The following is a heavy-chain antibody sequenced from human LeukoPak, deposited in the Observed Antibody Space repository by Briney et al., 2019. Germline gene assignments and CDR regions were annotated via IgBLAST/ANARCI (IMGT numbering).Heavy chain of an antibody. D-gene: IGHD3-22*01. CDR2: ISGSAGST. CDR3: AKDGGDSSGYSLYYFDY. Sequence: GGSLRLSCAASGFTFSSYGMHWVRQAPGKGLEWVSDISGSAGSTYYADSVKGRFTISRDNSKNTLYLQMNSLRGEDTAVYYCAKDGGDSSGYSLYYFDYWGQGTLVTVSS. J-gene: IGHJ4*02. V-gene: IGHV3-23*01. CDR1: GFTFSSYG.